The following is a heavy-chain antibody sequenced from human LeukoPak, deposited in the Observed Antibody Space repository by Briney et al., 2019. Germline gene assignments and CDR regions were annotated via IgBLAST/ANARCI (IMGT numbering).Heavy chain of an antibody. V-gene: IGHV3-48*02. CDR1: GFTFSSYS. CDR3: ARSGEFLAMPSDI. J-gene: IGHJ3*02. D-gene: IGHD3-10*01. CDR2: ISSSSSTI. Sequence: GGSLRLSCAASGFTFSSYSMNWVRQAPGKGLEWVSYISSSSSTIYYADSVKGRFTISRHNAKNSLYQQMNSSRHEDTAVYDCARSGEFLAMPSDIWGQGTMVTVSS.